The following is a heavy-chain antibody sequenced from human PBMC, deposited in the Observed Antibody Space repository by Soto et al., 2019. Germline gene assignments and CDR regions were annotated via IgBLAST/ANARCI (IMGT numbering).Heavy chain of an antibody. D-gene: IGHD3-9*01. CDR1: GFTFDDYT. V-gene: IGHV3-43*01. CDR2: ISWDGGST. CDR3: AKDIVSYYDILTGTRDYYYYGMDV. J-gene: IGHJ6*02. Sequence: EVQLVESGGVVVQPGGSLRLSCAASGFTFDDYTMHWVRQAPGKGLEWVSLISWDGGSTYYADSVKGRFTISRDNSKNSLYLQMNSLRTEDTALYHCAKDIVSYYDILTGTRDYYYYGMDVWGQGTTVTVSS.